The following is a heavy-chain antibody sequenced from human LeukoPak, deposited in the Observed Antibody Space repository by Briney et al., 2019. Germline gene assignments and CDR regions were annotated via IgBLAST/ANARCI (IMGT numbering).Heavy chain of an antibody. V-gene: IGHV3-64*01. J-gene: IGHJ4*02. CDR3: ARDGGSDEDYFDY. CDR2: ISSNGGST. D-gene: IGHD1-26*01. CDR1: GFTFSSYA. Sequence: GGSLRLSCAASGFTFSSYAMHWVRQAPGKGLEYVSAISSNGGSTYYANSVKGRFTISRDNSKNTLYLQMGSLRAEDMAVYYCARDGGSDEDYFDYWGQGTLVTVSS.